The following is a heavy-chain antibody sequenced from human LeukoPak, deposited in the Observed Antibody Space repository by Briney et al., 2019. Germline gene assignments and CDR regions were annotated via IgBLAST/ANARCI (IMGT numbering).Heavy chain of an antibody. D-gene: IGHD3-22*01. V-gene: IGHV3-66*01. CDR2: IYSGGST. J-gene: IGHJ4*02. CDR1: GFTVSSNY. CDR3: TTDLSYDSSGYPY. Sequence: TGGSLRLSCAASGFTVSSNYMSWVRQAPGKGLEWVSVIYSGGSTYYADSVKGRFTISRDDSKNTLYLQMNSLKTEDTAFYYCTTDLSYDSSGYPYWGQGTLVTVSS.